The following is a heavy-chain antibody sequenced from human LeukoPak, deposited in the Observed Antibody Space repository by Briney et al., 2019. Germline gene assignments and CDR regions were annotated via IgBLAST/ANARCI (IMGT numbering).Heavy chain of an antibody. V-gene: IGHV3-13*01. J-gene: IGHJ6*02. CDR3: ARGMIKLLGPPPYYYYYGMDV. D-gene: IGHD2/OR15-2a*01. Sequence: GGSLRLSCAASGFTFSSYDMHSVRQATGKGLGWVSAICTAGDNYYPGSAKGQFTTSRENATNSLYLQMNSLRAGDTAVYYCARGMIKLLGPPPYYYYYGMDVWGQGTTVTVSS. CDR2: ICTAGDN. CDR1: GFTFSSYD.